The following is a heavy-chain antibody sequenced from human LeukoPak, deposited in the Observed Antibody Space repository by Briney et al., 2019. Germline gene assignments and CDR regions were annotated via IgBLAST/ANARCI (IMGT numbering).Heavy chain of an antibody. CDR2: IYTSGST. V-gene: IGHV4-61*02. D-gene: IGHD2-2*01. CDR3: AREGYQYYFDY. CDR1: GGSISSGSYY. J-gene: IGHJ4*02. Sequence: PSETLSLTCTVSGGSISSGSYYWSRIRQPAGKGLEWIGRIYTSGSTNYNPSLKSRVTISVDPSKNQFSLKLSSVTAADTAVYYCAREGYQYYFDYWGQGTLVTVSS.